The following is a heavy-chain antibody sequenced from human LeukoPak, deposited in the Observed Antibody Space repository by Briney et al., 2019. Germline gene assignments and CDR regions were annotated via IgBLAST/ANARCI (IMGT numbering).Heavy chain of an antibody. J-gene: IGHJ4*02. V-gene: IGHV3-48*03. CDR3: ARYGYYYDSSGYYYYFDY. D-gene: IGHD3-22*01. CDR1: GFTFSSYE. Sequence: PGGSLRLSCAASGFTFSSYEMNWVRQAPGKGLEWVSYISSSGSTIYYADSVKGRFTISRDNAKNSLYLQMNSLRAEDTAVYYCARYGYYYDSSGYYYYFDYWGQGTLVTVSS. CDR2: ISSSGSTI.